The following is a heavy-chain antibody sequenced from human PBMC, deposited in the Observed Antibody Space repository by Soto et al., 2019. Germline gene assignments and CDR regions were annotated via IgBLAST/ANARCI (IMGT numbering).Heavy chain of an antibody. CDR3: ARLPGIALAGRYYYYGMDV. CDR2: MYHSGTT. J-gene: IGHJ6*02. Sequence: SETLSLTCTVSGDSISSNNYYWGWIRQPPGKGLEWIGSMYHSGTTYYTPSLKSRVTISVDTSKNQFSLKLSSVTAADTAVYYCARLPGIALAGRYYYYGMDVWGQGTTVTVSS. D-gene: IGHD6-19*01. V-gene: IGHV4-39*01. CDR1: GDSISSNNYY.